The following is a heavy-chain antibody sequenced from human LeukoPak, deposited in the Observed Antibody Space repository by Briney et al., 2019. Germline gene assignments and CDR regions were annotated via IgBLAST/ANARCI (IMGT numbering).Heavy chain of an antibody. J-gene: IGHJ4*02. CDR3: ARDLTIVAAGTFGY. CDR1: GYTFTSYG. Sequence: ASVKVSCKASGYTFTSYGVSWVRQAPGQGLERMGWISTYNGNTNYAQKFQGRVTMTTDTSTSTAYMELRSLRSDDTAIYYCARDLTIVAAGTFGYWGQGTLVTVSS. V-gene: IGHV1-18*01. CDR2: ISTYNGNT. D-gene: IGHD6-13*01.